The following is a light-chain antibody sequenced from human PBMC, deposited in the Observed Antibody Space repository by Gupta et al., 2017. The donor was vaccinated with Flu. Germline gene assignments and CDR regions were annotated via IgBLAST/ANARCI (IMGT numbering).Light chain of an antibody. Sequence: QSTGTLSLYPGERATRAGRDSQSVSSSYLEGYQQKPGQAHRIIIYGAASRATGITDRVSGRGYGTDCTRNSRRMEPEDCEGEYGQQYGRTFGQGTKVEIK. V-gene: IGKV3-20*01. CDR2: GAA. CDR3: QQYGRT. J-gene: IGKJ1*01. CDR1: QSVSSSY.